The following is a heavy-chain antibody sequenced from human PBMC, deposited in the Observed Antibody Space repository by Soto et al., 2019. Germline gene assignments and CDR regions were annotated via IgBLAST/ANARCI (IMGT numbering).Heavy chain of an antibody. D-gene: IGHD3-10*01. CDR2: ISGSGDSA. V-gene: IGHV3-23*01. CDR1: GLTFSKFP. CDR3: TGETHYFDY. J-gene: IGHJ4*02. Sequence: GGSLRLSCVASGLTFSKFPMTWVRQAPGKGLEWVSSISGSGDSAYYADSVKGRFIISRDNSKNTHYLQMNSLRVDDTAIYYYTGETHYFDYWGKGTWVPVPS.